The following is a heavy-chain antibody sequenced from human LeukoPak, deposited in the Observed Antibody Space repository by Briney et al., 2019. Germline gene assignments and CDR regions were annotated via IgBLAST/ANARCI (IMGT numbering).Heavy chain of an antibody. Sequence: SETLSLTCTVSGGSISSYYWSWIRQPPGKGLEWIGYIYYSGSTNYNPSLKSRVTISVDTSKNQFSLKLSSVTAADTAVYYCARVGDYYESNGYYYGGFDYWGQGTLVTVSS. CDR2: IYYSGST. J-gene: IGHJ4*02. CDR3: ARVGDYYESNGYYYGGFDY. CDR1: GGSISSYY. D-gene: IGHD3-22*01. V-gene: IGHV4-59*01.